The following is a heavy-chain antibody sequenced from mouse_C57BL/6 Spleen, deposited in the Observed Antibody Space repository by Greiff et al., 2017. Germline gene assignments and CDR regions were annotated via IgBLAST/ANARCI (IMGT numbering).Heavy chain of an antibody. Sequence: VQLQQPGAELVKPGASVKMSCKASGYTFTSYWITWVKQRPGQGLEWIGDIYPGSGSTNYNEKFKSKATLTVDTSSSTAYMQLSSLTSEDSAVYYCARGVHYYGSSYFYYFDYWGQGTTLTVSS. CDR3: ARGVHYYGSSYFYYFDY. CDR2: IYPGSGST. V-gene: IGHV1-55*01. J-gene: IGHJ2*01. CDR1: GYTFTSYW. D-gene: IGHD1-1*01.